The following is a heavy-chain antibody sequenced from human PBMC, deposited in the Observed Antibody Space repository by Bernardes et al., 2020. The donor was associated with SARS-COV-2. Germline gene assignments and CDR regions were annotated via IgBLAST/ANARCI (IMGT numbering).Heavy chain of an antibody. J-gene: IGHJ2*01. CDR1: GGSISSSSYY. Sequence: SETLSLTCTVSGGSISSSSYYWGWIRQPKGKGLEWIGSIYYSGSTYYNPSLKSRVTISVDTSKNQFSLKLSSVTAADTAVYYCARLGGGARRRTNWYFDLWGRGTLVTVSS. CDR2: IYYSGST. CDR3: ARLGGGARRRTNWYFDL. D-gene: IGHD1-7*01. V-gene: IGHV4-39*01.